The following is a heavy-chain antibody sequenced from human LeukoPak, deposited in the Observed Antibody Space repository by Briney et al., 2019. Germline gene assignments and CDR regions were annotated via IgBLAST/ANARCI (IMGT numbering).Heavy chain of an antibody. CDR1: GGSISSSSYY. CDR3: ARITIIAAAGTGGLCWFDP. V-gene: IGHV4-39*07. J-gene: IGHJ5*02. Sequence: SETLSLTCTVSGGSISSSSYYWGWIRQPPGKGLEWIGSIYYSGSTYYNPSLKSRVTISVDTSKNQFSLKLSSVTAADTAVYYCARITIIAAAGTGGLCWFDPWGQGTLVTVSS. CDR2: IYYSGST. D-gene: IGHD6-13*01.